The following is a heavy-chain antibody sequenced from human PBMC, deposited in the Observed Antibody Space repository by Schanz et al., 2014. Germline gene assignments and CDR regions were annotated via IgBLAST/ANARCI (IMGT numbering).Heavy chain of an antibody. V-gene: IGHV3-23*01. CDR1: GFTFSSYA. Sequence: EVQLLESGGGLAQPGGSLRLSCAGSGFTFSSYAMSWVRQTPGKGLEWVSVISGSGVTIYYADSVKGRFTISRDNSKNTLYLQMNSLRAEDTAVYYCAKDQGSYGSGSYSYFDYWGQGTLATVSS. CDR3: AKDQGSYGSGSYSYFDY. D-gene: IGHD3-10*01. J-gene: IGHJ4*02. CDR2: ISGSGVTI.